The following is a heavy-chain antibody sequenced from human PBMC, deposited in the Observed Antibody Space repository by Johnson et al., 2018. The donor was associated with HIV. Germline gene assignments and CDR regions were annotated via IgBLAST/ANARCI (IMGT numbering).Heavy chain of an antibody. D-gene: IGHD6-19*01. V-gene: IGHV3-30-3*01. CDR1: GFTFRSYA. CDR3: AKDIAYGYTNGGTLDI. CDR2: ISYDGSNQ. J-gene: IGHJ3*02. Sequence: QVQLVESGGGVVQPGRSLRLSCAASGFTFRSYAMHWVRQAPGKGLDWVAVISYDGSNQYYADPVKGRFPISRDNSKHTLYLQMNRLRPEDAGLYYCAKDIAYGYTNGGTLDIWGQGTMVTVSS.